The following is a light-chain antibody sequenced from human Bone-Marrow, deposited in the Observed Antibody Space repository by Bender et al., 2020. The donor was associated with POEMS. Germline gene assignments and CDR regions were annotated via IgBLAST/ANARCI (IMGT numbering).Light chain of an antibody. CDR3: AAWDDSLSGVI. CDR1: SSNIGAHA. V-gene: IGLV1-44*01. CDR2: SSH. Sequence: QSVLTQPPSASGTPGQRVTISCSGGSSNIGAHAVNWYQHLPGTAPKLLIYSSHRRPSEVPDRFSGSRSGTSASLAISGLQSEDEAEYYCAAWDDSLSGVIFGGGTKVTVL. J-gene: IGLJ2*01.